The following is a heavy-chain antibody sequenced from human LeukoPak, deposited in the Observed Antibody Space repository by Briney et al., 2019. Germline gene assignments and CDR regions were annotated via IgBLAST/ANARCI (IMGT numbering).Heavy chain of an antibody. D-gene: IGHD3-22*01. CDR2: ISYDGSNK. CDR3: ARDYYDSSGFDDY. V-gene: IGHV3-30-3*01. J-gene: IGHJ4*02. CDR1: GFTFSSYA. Sequence: GGSLRLSCAASGFTFSSYAVHWVRQAPGKGLEWVAVISYDGSNKYYADSVKGRFTISRDNSKNTLYLQMNSLRAEDAAVYYCARDYYDSSGFDDYWGQGTLVTASS.